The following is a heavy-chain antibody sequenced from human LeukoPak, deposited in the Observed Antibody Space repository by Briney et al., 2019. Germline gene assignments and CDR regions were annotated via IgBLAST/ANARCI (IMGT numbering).Heavy chain of an antibody. CDR2: IYHSGST. J-gene: IGHJ4*02. CDR3: ASVHSSSWFRDY. D-gene: IGHD6-13*01. Sequence: PSETLSLTFTVSGYSISSGYYWGWIQQPPGKGLEWIGSIYHSGSTYYNPSLKSRVTISVDTSKNQFSLKLSSVTAADTAVYYCASVHSSSWFRDYWGQGTLVTVSS. CDR1: GYSISSGYY. V-gene: IGHV4-38-2*02.